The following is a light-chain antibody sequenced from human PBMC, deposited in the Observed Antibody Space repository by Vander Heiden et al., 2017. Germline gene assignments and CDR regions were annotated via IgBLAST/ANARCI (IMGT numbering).Light chain of an antibody. J-gene: IGKJ1*01. CDR2: GAS. Sequence: EIVLTPSPGTLSLSPGERATLPCSASQSVSSSYLAGYQQKSGQAPRLLIDGASSRATGIPDRFSGSPSGTDFTLTISRLEPEDFAVYYCQEDGSSARTFAHETK. CDR1: QSVSSSY. V-gene: IGKV3-20*01. CDR3: QEDGSSART.